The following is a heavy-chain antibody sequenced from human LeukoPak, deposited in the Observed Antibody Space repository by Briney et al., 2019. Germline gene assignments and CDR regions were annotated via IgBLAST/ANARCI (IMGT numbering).Heavy chain of an antibody. D-gene: IGHD3-10*01. CDR3: ARVNYYGSGSFMSYYYMDV. J-gene: IGHJ6*03. Sequence: GGSLRLSCAASGFTFSSYWMSWVRQAPGKGLEWVANIKQDGSEKYYVDSVKGRFTISRDNAKNSLYLQMNSLRAEDTAVYYCARVNYYGSGSFMSYYYMDVWGKGTTVTVSS. CDR2: IKQDGSEK. V-gene: IGHV3-7*01. CDR1: GFTFSSYW.